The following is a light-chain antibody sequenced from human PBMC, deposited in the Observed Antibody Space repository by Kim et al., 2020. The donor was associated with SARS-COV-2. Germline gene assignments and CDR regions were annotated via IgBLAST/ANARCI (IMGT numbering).Light chain of an antibody. CDR3: NSRDSSGNLVV. J-gene: IGLJ2*01. Sequence: SSELTQDPAVSVALGQTVRITCQGDSLRSYYASWYQQKPGQAPVLVIYGKNNRPSGIPDRFSGSSSGNIASLTITGAQAEDEADYYCNSRDSSGNLVVFG. CDR2: GKN. V-gene: IGLV3-19*01. CDR1: SLRSYY.